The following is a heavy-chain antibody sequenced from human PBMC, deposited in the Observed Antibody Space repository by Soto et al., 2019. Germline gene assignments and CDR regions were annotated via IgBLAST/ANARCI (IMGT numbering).Heavy chain of an antibody. CDR1: GYTFTGYF. J-gene: IGHJ4*02. D-gene: IGHD5-18*01. CDR3: ARGAQLWFPKFDY. V-gene: IGHV1-2*02. Sequence: ASVKVSCKFSGYTFTGYFLHWVRQAPGQGLEWMGWINPNNGGTNYAQKFQGRVTMTRDTSISTAYMELNRLKSDDTAVFYCARGAQLWFPKFDYWGQGTLVTVSS. CDR2: INPNNGGT.